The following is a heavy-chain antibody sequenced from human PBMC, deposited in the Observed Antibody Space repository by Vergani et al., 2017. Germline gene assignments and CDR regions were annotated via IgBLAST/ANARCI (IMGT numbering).Heavy chain of an antibody. Sequence: EVQLVESGGGVVRPGGSLRLSCAASGFTFDDYGMSWVRQAPGKGLEWVGRIKSKTDGGTTDYAAPVKGRFTISRDDSKNTLYLQMNRLRAEDTAVDYCAREPRGYYGSWGGFDPWGQGTLVTVSS. CDR1: GFTFDDYG. CDR3: AREPRGYYGSWGGFDP. CDR2: IKSKTDGGTT. J-gene: IGHJ5*02. D-gene: IGHD3-10*01. V-gene: IGHV3-15*01.